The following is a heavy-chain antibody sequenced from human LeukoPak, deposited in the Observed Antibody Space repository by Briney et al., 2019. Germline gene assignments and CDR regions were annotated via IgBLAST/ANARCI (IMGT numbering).Heavy chain of an antibody. Sequence: PGGSLRLSCAASGFTFSSYWMSWVRQAPGKGLEWVANIKQDGSEKYYVDSVKGRFTISRDNAKNSLYLQMNSLRAEGTAVYYCASVWGVLRYFDWLPDHFDYWGQGTLVTVSS. V-gene: IGHV3-7*01. CDR1: GFTFSSYW. CDR3: ASVWGVLRYFDWLPDHFDY. CDR2: IKQDGSEK. J-gene: IGHJ4*02. D-gene: IGHD3-9*01.